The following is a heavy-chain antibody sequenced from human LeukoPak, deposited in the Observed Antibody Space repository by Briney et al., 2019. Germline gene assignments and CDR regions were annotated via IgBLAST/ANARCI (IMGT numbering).Heavy chain of an antibody. CDR1: GGSISSGSYY. J-gene: IGHJ4*02. CDR2: IYTSGST. CDR3: TRVSGYSSGATFDY. D-gene: IGHD6-19*01. Sequence: PSQTLSLTCTVSGGSISSGSYYWSWIRQPAGKRLEWIGRIYTSGSTNYNPSLKSRVTISVDTSKSQFSLKLSSVTAADTAVYYCTRVSGYSSGATFDYWGQGTLVTVSS. V-gene: IGHV4-61*02.